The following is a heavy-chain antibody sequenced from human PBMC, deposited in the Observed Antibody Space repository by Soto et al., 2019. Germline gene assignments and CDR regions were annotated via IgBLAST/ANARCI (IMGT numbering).Heavy chain of an antibody. D-gene: IGHD3-16*01. CDR2: TYYRSKWIH. CDR3: AGVVWFRGMDV. V-gene: IGHV6-1*01. J-gene: IGHJ6*02. CDR1: GDSVSSSSAA. Sequence: PSPTLSLTCAISGDSVSSSSAAWNCIMHSPSRGLEWLGRTYYRSKWIHEYTVSMESRITINPDTSKNQFSLHLYSVTPEDTAVYYCAGVVWFRGMDVWGQGTPVTVSS.